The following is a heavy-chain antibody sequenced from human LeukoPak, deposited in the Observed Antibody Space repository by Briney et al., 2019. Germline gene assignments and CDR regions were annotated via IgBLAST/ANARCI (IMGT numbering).Heavy chain of an antibody. CDR3: ARGVFN. D-gene: IGHD3-10*01. CDR1: GFTFSSYA. Sequence: GRSLRLSCAASGFTFSSYAMHWVRQAPGKGLEWVAVISYDGSNKYYADSVKGRFTISRDNSKNTLFLQMNSLRVEDTAVYYCARGVFNWGQGTLVTVSS. V-gene: IGHV3-30*14. J-gene: IGHJ4*02. CDR2: ISYDGSNK.